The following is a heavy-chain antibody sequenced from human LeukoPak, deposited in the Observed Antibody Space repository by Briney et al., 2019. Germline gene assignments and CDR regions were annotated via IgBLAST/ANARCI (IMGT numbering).Heavy chain of an antibody. Sequence: PSETLSLTCAVYGGSFSGYYWSWIPQPPGKGLEWIGEINHSGSTNYNPSLKSRVTISVDTSKNQFSLKLSSVTAADTAVYYCARGLFPPEATEGYYMDVWGKGTTVTVSS. V-gene: IGHV4-34*01. CDR2: INHSGST. D-gene: IGHD2-21*01. J-gene: IGHJ6*03. CDR1: GGSFSGYY. CDR3: ARGLFPPEATEGYYMDV.